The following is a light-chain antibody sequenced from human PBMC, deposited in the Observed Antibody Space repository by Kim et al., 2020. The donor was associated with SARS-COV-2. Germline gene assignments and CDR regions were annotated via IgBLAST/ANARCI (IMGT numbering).Light chain of an antibody. CDR3: QQYATSPPEYT. V-gene: IGKV3-20*01. J-gene: IGKJ2*01. CDR1: QSVSSSY. CDR2: GAS. Sequence: EIVLTQSPGTLSLSPGERATLSCRASQSVSSSYLAWYQQKPGQAPRLLIYGASSRATGIPDRFSGSGSGTDFTLTISRLEPEDFAVYYCQQYATSPPEYTFGQGTKLEI.